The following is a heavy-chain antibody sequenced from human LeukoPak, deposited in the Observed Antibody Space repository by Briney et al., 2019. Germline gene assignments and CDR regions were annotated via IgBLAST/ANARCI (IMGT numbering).Heavy chain of an antibody. CDR1: GYTFTSYD. CDR2: MNPNSGNT. D-gene: IGHD2-2*01. J-gene: IGHJ5*02. V-gene: IGHV1-8*01. CDR3: ARDRNVVPAALYQGDNWFDP. Sequence: ASVKVSCKASGYTFTSYDINWVRQATGQGLEWMGWMNPNSGNTGYAQKFQGRVTMTRNTSISTAYMELSSLRSEDTAVYYCARDRNVVPAALYQGDNWFDPWGQGTLVTVSS.